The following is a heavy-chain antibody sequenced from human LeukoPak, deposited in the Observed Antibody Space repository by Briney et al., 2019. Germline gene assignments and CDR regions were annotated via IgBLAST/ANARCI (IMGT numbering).Heavy chain of an antibody. J-gene: IGHJ3*02. CDR1: GGSISSYY. CDR2: IYYSGST. D-gene: IGHD3-9*01. CDR3: ARDGRNYDILTGSDAFDI. Sequence: SETLSLTCTVSGGSISSYYWSWIRQPPGKGLEWIGYIYYSGSTNYNPSLKSRVTISVDTSKNQFSLKVSSVTAADTAVYYCARDGRNYDILTGSDAFDIWGQGTMVTVSS. V-gene: IGHV4-59*01.